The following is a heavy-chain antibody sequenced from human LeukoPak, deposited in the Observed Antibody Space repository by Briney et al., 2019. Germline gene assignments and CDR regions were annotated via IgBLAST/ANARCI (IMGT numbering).Heavy chain of an antibody. CDR3: ANGITVTTIPLGFDP. J-gene: IGHJ5*02. V-gene: IGHV4-34*01. CDR2: INHSGST. Sequence: SETLSLTCAVYGGSFSGYYWSWIRQPPGKGLEWIGEINHSGSTNYNPSLKSRVTISVDTSKNQFSLKLSSVTAEDTAVYYCANGITVTTIPLGFDPWGQGTLVTVSS. CDR1: GGSFSGYY. D-gene: IGHD4-11*01.